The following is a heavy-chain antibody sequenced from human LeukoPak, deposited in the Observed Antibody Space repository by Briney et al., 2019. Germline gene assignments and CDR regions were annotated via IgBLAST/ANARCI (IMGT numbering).Heavy chain of an antibody. CDR1: GYTFTSYD. CDR3: ARGRTATVINWFDP. D-gene: IGHD4-11*01. Sequence: ASVTVSCKASGYTFTSYDINWVRQATGQGLEWMGWMNPNSGNTGYAQKFQGRVTMTRNTSISTAYMELSSLRSEDTAVYYCARGRTATVINWFDPWGQGTLVTVSS. V-gene: IGHV1-8*01. J-gene: IGHJ5*02. CDR2: MNPNSGNT.